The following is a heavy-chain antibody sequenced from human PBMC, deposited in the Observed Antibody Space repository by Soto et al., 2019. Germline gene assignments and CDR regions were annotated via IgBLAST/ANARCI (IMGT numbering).Heavy chain of an antibody. J-gene: IGHJ5*02. Sequence: GGSLRLSCAASGFTFSDNYRSWIRQAPGKGLEWVSYISSSGSIINYEDSVKGRFTISRDNAKNSLYLQMNSLRAEDTAVYYCARVGYSNSWYGFDPWGQGTLVTVSS. V-gene: IGHV3-11*01. D-gene: IGHD5-18*01. CDR1: GFTFSDNY. CDR2: ISSSGSII. CDR3: ARVGYSNSWYGFDP.